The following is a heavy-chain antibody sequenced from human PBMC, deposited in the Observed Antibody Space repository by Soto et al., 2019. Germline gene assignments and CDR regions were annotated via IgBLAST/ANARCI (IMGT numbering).Heavy chain of an antibody. CDR3: ARDSGPDYYDRWFDP. D-gene: IGHD3-22*01. Sequence: SLTCTVSGGSISSYYWSWIRQPPGKGLEWIGYIYYSGSTNYNPSLKSRVTISVDTSKNQFSLKLSSVTAADTAVYYCARDSGPDYYDRWFDPWGQGTLVTVSS. J-gene: IGHJ5*02. CDR2: IYYSGST. CDR1: GGSISSYY. V-gene: IGHV4-59*01.